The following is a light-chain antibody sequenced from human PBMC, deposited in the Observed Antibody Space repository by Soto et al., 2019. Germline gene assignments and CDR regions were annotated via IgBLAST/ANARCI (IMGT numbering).Light chain of an antibody. Sequence: QSVLTQPPSVSAAPGQKVTISCSGSGSNIGENYVSWYQQLPGTAPKLLIVGNTIRPSGVPDRFSASTSGTSASLAITGLQAEDEGDYYCQSYDSTLSARYVFGTGTKLTVL. J-gene: IGLJ1*01. V-gene: IGLV1-40*01. CDR2: GNT. CDR3: QSYDSTLSARYV. CDR1: GSNIGENY.